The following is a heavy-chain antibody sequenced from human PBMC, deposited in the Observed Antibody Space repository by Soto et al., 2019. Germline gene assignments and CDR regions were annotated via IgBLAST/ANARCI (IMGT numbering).Heavy chain of an antibody. J-gene: IGHJ5*02. CDR3: AKDHSGSYRSNWFDP. D-gene: IGHD1-26*01. V-gene: IGHV3-23*01. CDR1: GFTFSSYA. CDR2: ISGSGGST. Sequence: GGSLRLSCAASGFTFSSYAMSWVRQAPGKGLEWVSAISGSGGSTYYADSVKGRFTISRDNSKNTLYLQMNSLRAEDTAVYYCAKDHSGSYRSNWFDPWGQGTLVTVSS.